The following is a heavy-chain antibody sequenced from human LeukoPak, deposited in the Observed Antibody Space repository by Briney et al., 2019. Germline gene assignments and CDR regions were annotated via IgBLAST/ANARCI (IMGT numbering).Heavy chain of an antibody. Sequence: GESLKISCKASGYSFTSYWLGWVRQMPGKGLEWMGLIYPGDSDTRYSPSFQGQVTISADKSISTAYLQWSSLKASDTAMYYCVSQYNNYDHWGQGTLVTVSS. CDR1: GYSFTSYW. CDR2: IYPGDSDT. D-gene: IGHD4-11*01. CDR3: VSQYNNYDH. V-gene: IGHV5-51*01. J-gene: IGHJ5*02.